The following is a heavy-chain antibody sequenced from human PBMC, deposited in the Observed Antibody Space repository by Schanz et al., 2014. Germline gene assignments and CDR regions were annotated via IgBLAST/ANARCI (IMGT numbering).Heavy chain of an antibody. J-gene: IGHJ4*02. Sequence: QVQLVQSGTQVKKPGASMKVSCKASGYTFTTYYMLWVRQAPGQGLEWMGIINPSGGSTRYGQKFQGRITLTTDTSTSTVYLELSSLRSDDTAVYYCGRGFSRLYIAFGGQGTLITVSS. CDR2: INPSGGST. CDR3: GRGFSRLYIAF. D-gene: IGHD2-15*01. V-gene: IGHV1-46*03. CDR1: GYTFTTYY.